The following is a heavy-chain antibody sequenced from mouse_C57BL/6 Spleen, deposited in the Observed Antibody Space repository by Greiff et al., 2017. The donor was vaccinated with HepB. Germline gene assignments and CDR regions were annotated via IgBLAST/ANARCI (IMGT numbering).Heavy chain of an antibody. CDR3: ARNYGSKDYAMDY. CDR2: IDPNSGGT. D-gene: IGHD1-1*01. V-gene: IGHV1-72*01. CDR1: GYTFTSYW. Sequence: VQLQESGAELVKPGASVKLSCKASGYTFTSYWMHWVKQRPGRGLEWIGRIDPNSGGTKYNEKFKSKATLTVDKPSSTAYMQLSSLTSEDSAVYYCARNYGSKDYAMDYWGQGTSVTVSS. J-gene: IGHJ4*01.